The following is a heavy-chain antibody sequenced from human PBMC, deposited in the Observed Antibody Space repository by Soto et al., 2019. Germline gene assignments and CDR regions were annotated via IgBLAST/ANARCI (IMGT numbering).Heavy chain of an antibody. V-gene: IGHV4-59*08. CDR1: GGSISSYY. D-gene: IGHD3-10*01. J-gene: IGHJ3*01. CDR3: ARLGSGTYADAFDV. CDR2: IYYSGST. Sequence: SETLSLTCTVSGGSISSYYWSWFRQPPGKGLEWIGYIYYSGSTNYNPSLKSRLTISVDTSTNLFSLELSSVTAADTAVYYCARLGSGTYADAFDVWGQGTMVT.